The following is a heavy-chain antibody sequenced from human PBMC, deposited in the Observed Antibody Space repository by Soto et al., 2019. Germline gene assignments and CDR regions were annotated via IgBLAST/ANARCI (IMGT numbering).Heavy chain of an antibody. Sequence: QVQLVESGGGVVQPGRSLRLSCAASGFTFSSYAMHWVRQAPGKGLEWVAVISYDGSNKYYPDSVKGRFTISRDNSKNTLYLQMYSLRAEDTAVYYCARSLCGTSCYGSELWDYWGQGTLVTVSS. J-gene: IGHJ4*02. CDR3: ARSLCGTSCYGSELWDY. CDR2: ISYDGSNK. D-gene: IGHD2-2*01. V-gene: IGHV3-30-3*01. CDR1: GFTFSSYA.